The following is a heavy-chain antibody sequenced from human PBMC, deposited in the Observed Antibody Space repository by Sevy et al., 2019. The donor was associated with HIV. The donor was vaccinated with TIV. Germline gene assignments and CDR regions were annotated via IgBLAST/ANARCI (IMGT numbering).Heavy chain of an antibody. D-gene: IGHD1-26*01. CDR1: GFTFSRYD. J-gene: IGHJ3*02. V-gene: IGHV3-13*01. CDR2: IGTAGDT. CDR3: ARGTRYSGSYYLGDDAFDI. Sequence: GGSLRLSCAASGFTFSRYDMHWVRQATGKGLEWVSSIGTAGDTYYPGSAKGRLTISRENAKKSLYFQMNSLRAGDTAVYYCARGTRYSGSYYLGDDAFDIWGQGTMVTVSS.